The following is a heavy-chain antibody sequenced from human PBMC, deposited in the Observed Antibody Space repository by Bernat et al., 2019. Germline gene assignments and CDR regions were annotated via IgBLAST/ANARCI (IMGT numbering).Heavy chain of an antibody. D-gene: IGHD2-15*01. Sequence: EVQLVESGGGLVQPGGSLRLSCAASGFTFSSYWMHWVRQAPGKGLVWVSRINSDGSSTSYADSVKGRFTISRDHAKNTLYLQMNSLRAEDTAVYYCARDSDCSGGSCYRDWYFDLWGRGTLVTVSS. CDR2: INSDGSST. J-gene: IGHJ2*01. CDR3: ARDSDCSGGSCYRDWYFDL. V-gene: IGHV3-74*01. CDR1: GFTFSSYW.